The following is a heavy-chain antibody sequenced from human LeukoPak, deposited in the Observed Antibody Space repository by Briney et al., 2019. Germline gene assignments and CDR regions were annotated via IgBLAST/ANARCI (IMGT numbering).Heavy chain of an antibody. CDR3: AREARGSGRLIDC. J-gene: IGHJ4*02. Sequence: PGGSLRLSCAASGFSFSDFYMSRIRQAPGMGLEWISYIGTRSNPIYYADSVEGRFTISRDDDKNSLYLQMNSLRDEDTAVYFCAREARGSGRLIDCWGQGILVTVSS. CDR1: GFSFSDFY. D-gene: IGHD1-26*01. CDR2: IGTRSNPI. V-gene: IGHV3-11*01.